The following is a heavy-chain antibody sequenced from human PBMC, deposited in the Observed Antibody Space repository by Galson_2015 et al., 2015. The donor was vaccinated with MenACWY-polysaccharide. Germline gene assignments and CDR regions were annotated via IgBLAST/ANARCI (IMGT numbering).Heavy chain of an antibody. J-gene: IGHJ4*02. D-gene: IGHD1-1*01. CDR1: GFTFTSYT. Sequence: LRLSCAASGFTFTSYTMSWIRQAPGKGPEWVTVISLDGRNTYYADPVKGRFTISRDNSKNTLYLQMHDLRAEDTAVYYCVRAHETSGWNRGPGYWGQGTLVTVSS. V-gene: IGHV3-23*01. CDR2: ISLDGRNT. CDR3: VRAHETSGWNRGPGY.